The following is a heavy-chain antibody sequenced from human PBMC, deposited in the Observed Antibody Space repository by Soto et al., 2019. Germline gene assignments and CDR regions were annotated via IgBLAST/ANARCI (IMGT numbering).Heavy chain of an antibody. Sequence: GGSLRLSCAASGFTFDDYAMHWVRQAPGKGLEWVSGISWNSGSIGYADSVKGRFTISRDNAKNSLYLQMNSLRAEDTALYYCAKDIDYNYLYYMDVWGKGTTVTVSS. V-gene: IGHV3-9*01. CDR2: ISWNSGSI. CDR1: GFTFDDYA. CDR3: AKDIDYNYLYYMDV. D-gene: IGHD3-16*01. J-gene: IGHJ6*03.